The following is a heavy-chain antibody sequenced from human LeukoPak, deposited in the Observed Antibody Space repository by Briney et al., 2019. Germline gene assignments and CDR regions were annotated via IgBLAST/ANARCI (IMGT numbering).Heavy chain of an antibody. CDR3: ARKHKKPYSGYDPPYYYGMDV. Sequence: PGGSLRLSCAASGFTFSSYSMNWVRQAPGKGLEWVSSISSSSSYIYYADSVKGRFTISRDNSKNTLYLQMNSLRAEDTAVYYCARKHKKPYSGYDPPYYYGMDVWGQGTTVTVSS. J-gene: IGHJ6*02. CDR2: ISSSSSYI. V-gene: IGHV3-21*01. D-gene: IGHD5-12*01. CDR1: GFTFSSYS.